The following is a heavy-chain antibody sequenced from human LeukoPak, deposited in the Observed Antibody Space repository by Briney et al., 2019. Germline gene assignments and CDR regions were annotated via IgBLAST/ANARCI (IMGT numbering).Heavy chain of an antibody. CDR3: ARDRSGSGWFNAFDI. V-gene: IGHV3-11*01. D-gene: IGHD6-19*01. CDR2: ISSSGSTI. Sequence: GGSLRLSCAASGFTFSDYYMSWIRQAPGKGLEWVSYISSSGSTIYYADSVKGLFTISRDNAKNSLYLQMNSLRAEDTAVYYCARDRSGSGWFNAFDIWGQGTMVTVSS. J-gene: IGHJ3*02. CDR1: GFTFSDYY.